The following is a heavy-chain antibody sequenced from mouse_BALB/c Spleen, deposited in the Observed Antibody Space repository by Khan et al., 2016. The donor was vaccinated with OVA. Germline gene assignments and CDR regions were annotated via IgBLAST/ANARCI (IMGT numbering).Heavy chain of an antibody. J-gene: IGHJ3*01. Sequence: VQLKQSGAELVKPGASVKLSCTASGFNIKDTYMHWVKQRPEQGLEWIGRIDPANGNTKYDPKFQGKATITADTSSNTAYLQLSSLTSEDTAVYYCARWELGWAWVAYWGQGTLVTVSA. CDR2: IDPANGNT. D-gene: IGHD4-1*01. CDR1: GFNIKDTY. CDR3: ARWELGWAWVAY. V-gene: IGHV14-3*02.